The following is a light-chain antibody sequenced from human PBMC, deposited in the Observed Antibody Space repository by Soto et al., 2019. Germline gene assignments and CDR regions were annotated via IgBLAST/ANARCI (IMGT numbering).Light chain of an antibody. CDR1: SSDVGGYNY. V-gene: IGLV2-8*01. J-gene: IGLJ3*02. CDR3: SSYAGSNNCWV. Sequence: QSALTQPPSASGSPGQSVTISCTGTSSDVGGYNYVSWYQQHPGKAPKLMIYEVSKRPSGVPDRFSGSKSGNTASLTVSGLQAEDEADYYRSSYAGSNNCWVFGGGTKLTVL. CDR2: EVS.